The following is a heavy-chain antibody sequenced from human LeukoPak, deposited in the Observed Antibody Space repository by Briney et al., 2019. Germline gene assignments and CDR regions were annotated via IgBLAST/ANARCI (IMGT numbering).Heavy chain of an antibody. V-gene: IGHV4-39*07. Sequence: SETLSLTCTVSGGSISSSSYYWGWIRQSPGKGLEWIGSIYYSGSTYYNPSLKSRVTISVDTSKNQFSLKLSSVTAADTAVYYCARGGQERLVTVGIVGAYKKKLDYWGQGTLVTVSS. D-gene: IGHD1-26*01. CDR3: ARGGQERLVTVGIVGAYKKKLDY. J-gene: IGHJ4*02. CDR1: GGSISSSSYY. CDR2: IYYSGST.